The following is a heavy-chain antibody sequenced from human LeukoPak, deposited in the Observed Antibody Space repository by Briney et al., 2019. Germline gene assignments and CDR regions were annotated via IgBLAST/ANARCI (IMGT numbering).Heavy chain of an antibody. CDR1: GGTFSSYA. CDR3: ARGDTIFGVVRDAFYWFDP. V-gene: IGHV1-69*05. D-gene: IGHD3-3*01. J-gene: IGHJ5*02. CDR2: IIPIFGTA. Sequence: SVKVSCKASGGTFSSYAISWVRQAPGQGLEWMGRIIPIFGTANYAQKFQGRVTITTDESTSTAYMELSSLRSEDTAVYYCARGDTIFGVVRDAFYWFDPWGQGTLVTVSS.